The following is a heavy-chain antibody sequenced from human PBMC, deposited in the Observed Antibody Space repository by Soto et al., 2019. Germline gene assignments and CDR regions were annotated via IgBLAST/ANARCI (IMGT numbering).Heavy chain of an antibody. CDR3: AKDYSSGWYDYFDY. D-gene: IGHD6-19*01. V-gene: IGHV3-9*01. CDR1: GFTFDDYA. CDR2: ISWNSGSI. J-gene: IGHJ4*02. Sequence: GGSLRLSCAASGFTFDDYAMHWVRQAPGKGLEWVSGISWNSGSIGYADSVKGRFTISRDNAKNSLYLQMNSLRAEDTALYYCAKDYSSGWYDYFDYWGQGTLVTV.